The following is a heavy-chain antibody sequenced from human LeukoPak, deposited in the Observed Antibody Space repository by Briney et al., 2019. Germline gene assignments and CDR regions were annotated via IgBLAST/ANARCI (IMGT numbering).Heavy chain of an antibody. CDR2: ISGSGGST. Sequence: GGSLRLSCAASGFTFSSYAMSWVRQAPGKGLEWVSAISGSGGSTYYADSVKGRFTISRDNSKNTLYLQMNSLRAEDTAVYYCAKGGLRFLEWLPTDYWGQGTLVTVSS. V-gene: IGHV3-23*01. CDR1: GFTFSSYA. D-gene: IGHD3-3*01. CDR3: AKGGLRFLEWLPTDY. J-gene: IGHJ4*02.